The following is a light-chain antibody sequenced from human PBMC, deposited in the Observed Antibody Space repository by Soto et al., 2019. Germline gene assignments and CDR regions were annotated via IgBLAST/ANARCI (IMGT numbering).Light chain of an antibody. CDR3: PQYNSYPHT. CDR2: EAS. Sequence: DIQMTQSPSTLSAFVGDRVTITCRANQSISSWLAWYQQKPGKAPNLLIYEASSLQSGVPSRFSGSGSGAEFTLTISSLQPDDFATYYGPQYNSYPHTFAGGPTVEIK. CDR1: QSISSW. J-gene: IGKJ4*01. V-gene: IGKV1-5*01.